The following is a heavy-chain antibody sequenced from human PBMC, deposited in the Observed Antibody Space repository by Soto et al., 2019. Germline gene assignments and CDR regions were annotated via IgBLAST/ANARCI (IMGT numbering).Heavy chain of an antibody. CDR3: TRKRFTTVTNYYMAV. D-gene: IGHD4-17*01. CDR2: IRSKAYGGTT. CDR1: GFTFGDYA. J-gene: IGHJ6*03. V-gene: IGHV3-49*03. Sequence: PGGSLRLSCTASGFTFGDYAMSWFRQAPGKGLEWVGFIRSKAYGGTTEYAASVKGRFTISRDDSKSIAYLQMNSLKTEDTAVYYCTRKRFTTVTNYYMAVWGKGTTVTVSS.